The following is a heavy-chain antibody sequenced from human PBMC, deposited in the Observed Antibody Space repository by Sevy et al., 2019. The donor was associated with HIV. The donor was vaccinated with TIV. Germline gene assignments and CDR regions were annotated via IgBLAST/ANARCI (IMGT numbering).Heavy chain of an antibody. V-gene: IGHV3-7*01. CDR1: GFSFSWYW. Sequence: GGCLRLSCVASGFSFSWYWMTWVRQTPEKGLEWVANIKQDGSEKNYVDSVKGRFTISRDNAKNSLYLQMNTLRVDDTAVYYCATKGGSRPNDDFDTWGQGTMVTVSS. D-gene: IGHD3-10*01. CDR3: ATKGGSRPNDDFDT. CDR2: IKQDGSEK. J-gene: IGHJ3*02.